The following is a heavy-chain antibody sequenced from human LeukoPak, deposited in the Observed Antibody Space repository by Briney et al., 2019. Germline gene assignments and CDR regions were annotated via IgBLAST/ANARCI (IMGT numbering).Heavy chain of an antibody. D-gene: IGHD3-10*01. Sequence: GGSLRLSCAASGFTFSDYYMSWIRQAPGKGLEWVSYISSSGSAIYYADSVKGRFTISRDNAKNSLYLQMNSLRAEDTAVYYCARQFYTATVLFWFDLWGQGTLVTVSS. CDR3: ARQFYTATVLFWFDL. V-gene: IGHV3-11*01. J-gene: IGHJ5*02. CDR2: ISSSGSAI. CDR1: GFTFSDYY.